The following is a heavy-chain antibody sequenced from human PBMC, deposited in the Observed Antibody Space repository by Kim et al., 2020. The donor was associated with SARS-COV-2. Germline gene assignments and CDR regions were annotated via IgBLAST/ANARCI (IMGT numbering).Heavy chain of an antibody. D-gene: IGHD5-12*01. J-gene: IGHJ4*02. Sequence: ASVKVSCKASGYTFTSYGISWVRQAPGQGLEWMGWISAYNGNTNYAQKLQGRVTMTTDTSTSTAYMELRSLRSDDTAVYYCARWGHDTSIVATIWMDYWGQGTLVTVSS. CDR3: ARWGHDTSIVATIWMDY. CDR2: ISAYNGNT. V-gene: IGHV1-18*04. CDR1: GYTFTSYG.